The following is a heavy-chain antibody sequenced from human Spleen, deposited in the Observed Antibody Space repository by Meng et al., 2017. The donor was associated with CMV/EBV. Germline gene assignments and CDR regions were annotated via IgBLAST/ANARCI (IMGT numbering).Heavy chain of an antibody. V-gene: IGHV1-46*01. CDR2: INPSGGGGT. D-gene: IGHD2-15*01. Sequence: SGYTFTSYCIHWVRQAPGQGLEWMGIINPSGGGGTSYAQKFQGRVTMTRDTSTRTVYMELSGLTSEDTAVYYCARGADCSGGSCYSDYWGQGTLVTVSS. J-gene: IGHJ4*02. CDR1: GYTFTSYC. CDR3: ARGADCSGGSCYSDY.